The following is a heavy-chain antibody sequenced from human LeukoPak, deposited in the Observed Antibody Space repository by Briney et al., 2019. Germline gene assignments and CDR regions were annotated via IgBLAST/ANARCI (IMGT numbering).Heavy chain of an antibody. D-gene: IGHD6-13*01. CDR1: GGTFSSYA. Sequence: ASVKVSCKASGGTFSSYAISWVRQAPGQGLEWMGGIIPIFGTANYAQKFQGRVTITTDESTSTAYMELSSLRSEDTAVYYCARGGIAAAGGFDYWGQGTLVTVSS. V-gene: IGHV1-69*05. J-gene: IGHJ4*02. CDR3: ARGGIAAAGGFDY. CDR2: IIPIFGTA.